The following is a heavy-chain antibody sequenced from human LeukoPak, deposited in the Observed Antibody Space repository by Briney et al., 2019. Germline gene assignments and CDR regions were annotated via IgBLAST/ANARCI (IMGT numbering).Heavy chain of an antibody. CDR3: ARGGKLHPQSPY. J-gene: IGHJ4*02. V-gene: IGHV3-7*01. Sequence: GGSLRLSCAASGFTFSTYWMSWVRQAPGKGLEWVANINQDGREKYYADSMKGRFTISRDNGKNSLYLQMNSLGAEDTAVYYCARGGKLHPQSPYWGQGTLVTVS. D-gene: IGHD3-16*01. CDR1: GFTFSTYW. CDR2: INQDGREK.